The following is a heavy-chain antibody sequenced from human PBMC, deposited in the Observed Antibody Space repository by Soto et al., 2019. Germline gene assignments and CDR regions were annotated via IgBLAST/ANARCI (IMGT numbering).Heavy chain of an antibody. CDR3: ASTYYYDSSGYYGAFDI. CDR2: INPNSGGT. J-gene: IGHJ3*02. Sequence: ASVKVSCKASGYTFTGYYMHWVRQAPGQGLEWMGWINPNSGGTNYAQKFQGWVTMTRDTSISTAYMELSRLRSDDTAVYYCASTYYYDSSGYYGAFDIWGQGTMVTVSS. CDR1: GYTFTGYY. V-gene: IGHV1-2*04. D-gene: IGHD3-22*01.